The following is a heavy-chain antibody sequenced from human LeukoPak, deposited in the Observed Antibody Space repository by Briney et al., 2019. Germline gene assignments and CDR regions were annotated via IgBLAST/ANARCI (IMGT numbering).Heavy chain of an antibody. CDR3: ARALSYGSGPLDN. J-gene: IGHJ4*02. D-gene: IGHD3-10*01. CDR1: GGSISSGGYY. V-gene: IGHV4-30-2*01. CDR2: IYHSGST. Sequence: SETLSLTCTVSGGSISSGGYYWTWIRQPPGKGLEWIGYIYHSGSTYYNPSLKSRVTISVDRSKNQFPLKLSSVTAADTAVFYCARALSYGSGPLDNWGQGTLVTVSS.